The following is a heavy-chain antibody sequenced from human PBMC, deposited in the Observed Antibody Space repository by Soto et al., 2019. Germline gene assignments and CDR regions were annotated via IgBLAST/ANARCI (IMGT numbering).Heavy chain of an antibody. CDR2: INQDGNED. CDR3: ARTGDGHHDFLDY. D-gene: IGHD2-21*02. CDR1: GFTFSSYW. J-gene: IGHJ4*02. V-gene: IGHV3-7*01. Sequence: GGSLRLSCAASGFTFSSYWMNWVRQAPGKGLEWVANINQDGNEDNLLDSVKGRFTISRDNAKNSLFLQMNSLRVGDTAVYYCARTGDGHHDFLDYWGQGALVTVSP.